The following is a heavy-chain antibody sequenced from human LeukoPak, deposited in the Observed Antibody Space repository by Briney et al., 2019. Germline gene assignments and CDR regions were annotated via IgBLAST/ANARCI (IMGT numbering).Heavy chain of an antibody. CDR3: ARAYYDFWSGRYFDY. V-gene: IGHV4-34*01. CDR1: GGSLSGYY. CDR2: INHSGST. J-gene: IGHJ4*02. D-gene: IGHD3-3*01. Sequence: SETLSLTCAVYGGSLSGYYWSWIRQPPGKGLEWIGEINHSGSTNYNPSLKSRVTISVDTSKNQFSLKLSSVTAADTAVYYCARAYYDFWSGRYFDYWGQGTRVIVSS.